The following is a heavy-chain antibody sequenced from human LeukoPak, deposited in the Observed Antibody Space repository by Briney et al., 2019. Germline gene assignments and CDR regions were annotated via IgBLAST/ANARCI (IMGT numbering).Heavy chain of an antibody. CDR2: IYYGGST. D-gene: IGHD3-10*01. CDR1: GGSISSINYY. CDR3: ATWFGSGSYRDY. V-gene: IGHV4-39*01. Sequence: SETLSLTCTVSGGSISSINYYWGWVRHPPGKALEWIVSIYYGGSTYYNPSLKSRLTISVHKYKSQFSLKLSSVTAADTAVYYCATWFGSGSYRDYWGQGTLVTVSS. J-gene: IGHJ4*02.